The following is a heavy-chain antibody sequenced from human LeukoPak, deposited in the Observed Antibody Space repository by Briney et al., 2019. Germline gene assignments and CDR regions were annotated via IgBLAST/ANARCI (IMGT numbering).Heavy chain of an antibody. CDR1: GFTLSTNA. V-gene: IGHV3-23*01. J-gene: IGHJ3*02. CDR3: ARGGYGYNWNKDDAFDI. CDR2: ISGSGAST. Sequence: PGGSLRLSCLTSGFTLSTNAMSWVRQAPGKGLEWISGISGSGASTYYADSVKGRFTISRDDSRNTLYLQMNSLRGDDTAVYYCARGGYGYNWNKDDAFDIWGQGTMVTVSS. D-gene: IGHD1/OR15-1a*01.